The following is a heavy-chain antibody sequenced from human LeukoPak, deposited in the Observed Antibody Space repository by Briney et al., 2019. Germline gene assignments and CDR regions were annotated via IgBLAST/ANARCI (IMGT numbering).Heavy chain of an antibody. CDR1: GFIFTNYA. CDR3: ASGHYDYVWGSISPTNYFDY. CDR2: ISGTSNYI. Sequence: GSLRLSCAASGFIFTNYAVGWVRQAPGKGLEWVSSISGTSNYIFYADSVKGRFTNSRDNTKNSLYLQMNSLRAEDTAVYYCASGHYDYVWGSISPTNYFDYWGQGTLVTVSS. J-gene: IGHJ4*02. D-gene: IGHD3-16*01. V-gene: IGHV3-21*01.